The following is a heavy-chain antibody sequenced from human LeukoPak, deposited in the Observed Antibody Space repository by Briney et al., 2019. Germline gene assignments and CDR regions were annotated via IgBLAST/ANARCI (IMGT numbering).Heavy chain of an antibody. CDR3: AKDQYSSGWYFDY. Sequence: ERSLRLSCAASGFTFSSYAMSWVRQAPGKGLEWVSAVSSSGGDTYYADSVKGRFTISRDNSKNTLYLQMNSLRVEDTAIYYCAKDQYSSGWYFDYWGQGTLVTVSS. J-gene: IGHJ4*02. D-gene: IGHD6-19*01. CDR1: GFTFSSYA. CDR2: VSSSGGDT. V-gene: IGHV3-23*01.